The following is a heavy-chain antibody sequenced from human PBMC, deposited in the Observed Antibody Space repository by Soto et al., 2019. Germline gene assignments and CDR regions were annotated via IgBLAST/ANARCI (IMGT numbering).Heavy chain of an antibody. Sequence: GGSLRLSCAASGFTFSSYAMHWVRQAPGKGLEWVSGISWNSGSIGYADSVKGRFTISRDNAKNSLYLQMNSLRAEDTALYYCAKDMVIAARPWFDPWGQGTLVTVSS. J-gene: IGHJ5*02. CDR3: AKDMVIAARPWFDP. V-gene: IGHV3-9*01. CDR1: GFTFSSYA. CDR2: ISWNSGSI. D-gene: IGHD6-6*01.